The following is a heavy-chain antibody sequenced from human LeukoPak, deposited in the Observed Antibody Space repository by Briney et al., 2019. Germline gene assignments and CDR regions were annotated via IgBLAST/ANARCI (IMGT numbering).Heavy chain of an antibody. CDR2: ISDTGGTI. D-gene: IGHD3-10*01. V-gene: IGHV3-23*01. J-gene: IGHJ4*03. Sequence: GGSLRLSCAVSGITLSNYGMSWVRQAPGKGLQWVAGISDTGGTITYADSVSGRFTISRDNAKNTLYLQMNSLRAEDTAVYFCAKRGVVVRVILVGFHKQAYYFDSWGHGALVTVSS. CDR1: GITLSNYG. CDR3: AKRGVVVRVILVGFHKQAYYFDS.